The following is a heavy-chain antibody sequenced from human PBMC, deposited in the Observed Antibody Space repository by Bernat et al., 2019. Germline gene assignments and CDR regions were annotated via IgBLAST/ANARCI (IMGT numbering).Heavy chain of an antibody. Sequence: QVQLVESGGGVVQPGRSLRLSCAASGFTFSSYGMHWVRQAPGKGLEWVAVISYDGSNKYYADSVKGRFTISRDNSKNTLYLQMNSLRAEDTAVYYCAKDPKRYCSGGSCYSRTFDYWGQGTLVTVSS. CDR1: GFTFSSYG. J-gene: IGHJ4*02. D-gene: IGHD2-15*01. CDR2: ISYDGSNK. V-gene: IGHV3-30*18. CDR3: AKDPKRYCSGGSCYSRTFDY.